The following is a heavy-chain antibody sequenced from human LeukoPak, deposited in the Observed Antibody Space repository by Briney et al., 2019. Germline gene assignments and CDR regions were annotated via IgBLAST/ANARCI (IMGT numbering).Heavy chain of an antibody. Sequence: TGGSLRLSCAASGFIFNDYWMFWVRQAPGKGLVWVSYIDSDGNKVTYGESAKGRFTTSRDNAQNRLYLQMSSLRADDTAVYYCARGTSATAGIDYWGQGTLVAVSS. CDR1: GFIFNDYW. J-gene: IGHJ4*02. CDR2: IDSDGNKV. CDR3: ARGTSATAGIDY. D-gene: IGHD6-13*01. V-gene: IGHV3-74*03.